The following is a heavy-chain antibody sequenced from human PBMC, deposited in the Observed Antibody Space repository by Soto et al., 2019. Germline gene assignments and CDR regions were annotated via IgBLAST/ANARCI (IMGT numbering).Heavy chain of an antibody. CDR1: GGTFSSYT. CDR2: IIPILGIA. V-gene: IGHV1-69*04. CDR3: ARDLQGAAQNTQYSSSFDP. J-gene: IGHJ5*02. D-gene: IGHD6-6*01. Sequence: SVKVSCKASGGTFSSYTISWVRQAPGQGLEWMGRIIPILGIANYAQKFQGRVTITADKSTSTAYMELSSLRSEDTAVYYCARDLQGAAQNTQYSSSFDPWGQGSLVTSPQ.